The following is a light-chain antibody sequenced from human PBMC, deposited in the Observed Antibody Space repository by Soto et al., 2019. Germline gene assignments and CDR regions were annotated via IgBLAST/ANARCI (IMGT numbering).Light chain of an antibody. J-gene: IGKJ1*01. V-gene: IGKV3-20*01. CDR2: GAS. Sequence: IVLTQSPGTLSLSPGETATLSCRASQTVSSTYLAWYQHKPGRAPRLLIDGASSRAAGIPDRFSGSGSGTDFTRTISRLEPEDLAVYYCQQYDYLVTFGQGTKVEIK. CDR1: QTVSSTY. CDR3: QQYDYLVT.